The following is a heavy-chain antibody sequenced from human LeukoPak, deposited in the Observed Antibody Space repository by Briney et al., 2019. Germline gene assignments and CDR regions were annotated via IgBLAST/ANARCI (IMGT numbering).Heavy chain of an antibody. J-gene: IGHJ6*03. D-gene: IGHD3-3*01. CDR2: IYYSGST. Sequence: ASETLSLTCTVSGGSISSSSYYWGWIRQPPGKGLEWIGSIYYSGSTYYNPSLKSRVTISVDTSKNQFSLKLSSVTAADTAVYYCARGILEWLLLGYYYYYMDVWGKGTTVTVSS. V-gene: IGHV4-39*07. CDR3: ARGILEWLLLGYYYYYMDV. CDR1: GGSISSSSYY.